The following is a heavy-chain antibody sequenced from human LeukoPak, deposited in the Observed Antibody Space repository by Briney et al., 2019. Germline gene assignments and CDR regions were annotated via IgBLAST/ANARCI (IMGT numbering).Heavy chain of an antibody. Sequence: GGSLRLSCAASGASGFTFSSYSMNWVRQAPGKGLEWVSAISAGGGSTYYADSVKGRFTISRDNSKNTLYLQMNSLRPEDTAFYYCAKDRTGNYVAWLDPWGQGTLVTVSS. CDR1: GFTFSSYS. V-gene: IGHV3-23*01. D-gene: IGHD4-11*01. J-gene: IGHJ5*02. CDR3: AKDRTGNYVAWLDP. CDR2: ISAGGGST.